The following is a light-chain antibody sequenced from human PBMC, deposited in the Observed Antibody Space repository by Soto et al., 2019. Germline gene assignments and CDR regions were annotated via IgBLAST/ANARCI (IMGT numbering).Light chain of an antibody. CDR3: PQTYSTPSTWT. J-gene: IGKJ1*01. CDR1: QTISSY. Sequence: DIQMTQSPSSLSASVGDRVTITCRARQTISSYLSWYQQTPGRAPKLLIYAASSLQGGVPSRFSGSGSGTDFTLTISSLQPEDFATFYCPQTYSTPSTWTFGQGTKVEIK. V-gene: IGKV1-39*01. CDR2: AAS.